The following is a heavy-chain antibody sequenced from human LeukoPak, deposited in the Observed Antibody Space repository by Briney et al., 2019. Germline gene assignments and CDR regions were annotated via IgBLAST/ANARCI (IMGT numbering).Heavy chain of an antibody. D-gene: IGHD4-17*01. CDR2: ISGSGGST. CDR3: AKDGGDYFDY. V-gene: IGHV3-23*01. J-gene: IGHJ4*02. Sequence: GASLRLSCAASGFTFTSYAMSWVRQAPGKGLEWVSVISGSGGSTYYADSVKGRFTISRDSSKNTLYLQMNSLRAEDTAVYYCAKDGGDYFDYWGQGTLVTVSS. CDR1: GFTFTSYA.